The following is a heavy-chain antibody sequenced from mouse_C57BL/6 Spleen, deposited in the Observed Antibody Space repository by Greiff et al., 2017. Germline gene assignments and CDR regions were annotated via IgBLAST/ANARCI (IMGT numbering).Heavy chain of an antibody. J-gene: IGHJ2*01. CDR1: GYSFTDYN. CDR2: INPNYGTT. V-gene: IGHV1-39*01. CDR3: SRSAGFSYYFDY. Sequence: VHLKQSGPELVKPGASVKISCKASGYSFTDYNMNWVKQSNGKSLEWIGVINPNYGTTSYNQKFKGKATLTVDQSSSTAYMQLNSLTSEDSAVYYCSRSAGFSYYFDYWGQGTTLTVSS.